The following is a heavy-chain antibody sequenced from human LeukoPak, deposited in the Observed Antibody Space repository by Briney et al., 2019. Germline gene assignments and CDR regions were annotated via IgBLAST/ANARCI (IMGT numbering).Heavy chain of an antibody. CDR2: IYYSRIT. D-gene: IGHD3-22*01. CDR1: GGSISSSGCY. CDR3: AREKYYYDSSGYYQSHFDY. J-gene: IGHJ4*02. V-gene: IGHV4-31*03. Sequence: PLETLSLTCTVSGGSISSSGCYWSWLRQHPGKGLEWIGSIYYSRITYYNPSLKSRLAISVDTSTNQFSLKLSSVTVADTAVYYCAREKYYYDSSGYYQSHFDYWGQGTLVTVSS.